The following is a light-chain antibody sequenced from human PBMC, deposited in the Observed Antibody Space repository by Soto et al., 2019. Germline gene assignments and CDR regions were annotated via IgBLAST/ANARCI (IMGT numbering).Light chain of an antibody. CDR3: QPHRT. V-gene: IGKV1-5*03. J-gene: IGKJ1*01. CDR2: KAS. Sequence: IQTTQSPSTLSASVGDRVTITCRARQSISSWLAWYQQKPGXXPKLLIYKASSLASGVPSRFSGSGSGTEFTLTIRSLQPDDFATYYRQPHRTFGQGTQVDI. CDR1: QSISSW.